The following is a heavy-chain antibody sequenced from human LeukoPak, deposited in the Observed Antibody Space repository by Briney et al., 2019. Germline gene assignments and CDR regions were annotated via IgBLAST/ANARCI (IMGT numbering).Heavy chain of an antibody. CDR3: ARAYDSSGYYYSI. D-gene: IGHD3-22*01. Sequence: MPSETLSLTCTVSGGSISSYYWSWIRQPPGRGLEWIGYIYYSGSTNYNPSLKSRVTISVDTSKNQFSLKLSSVTAADTAVYYCARAYDSSGYYYSIWGQGTLVTVSS. CDR2: IYYSGST. CDR1: GGSISSYY. J-gene: IGHJ4*02. V-gene: IGHV4-59*01.